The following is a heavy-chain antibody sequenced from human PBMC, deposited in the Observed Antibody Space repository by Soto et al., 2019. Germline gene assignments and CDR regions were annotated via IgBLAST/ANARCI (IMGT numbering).Heavy chain of an antibody. D-gene: IGHD3-16*01. V-gene: IGHV4-4*07. Sequence: KPSETLSLTCTVSGGSISSYYWSWIRQPAGKGLEWIGRIYTSGSTNYNPSLKSRVTMSVDTSKNQFSLKLSSVTAADTAVYYCASGSYVWGSQALDYWGQGALVTVS. CDR1: GGSISSYY. J-gene: IGHJ4*02. CDR3: ASGSYVWGSQALDY. CDR2: IYTSGST.